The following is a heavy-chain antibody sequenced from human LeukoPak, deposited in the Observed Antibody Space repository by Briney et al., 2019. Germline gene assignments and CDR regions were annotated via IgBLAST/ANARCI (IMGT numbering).Heavy chain of an antibody. CDR1: GFTFTSYW. CDR2: INQDGSEK. D-gene: IGHD3-22*01. CDR3: ARDGYFYDSSDYD. Sequence: GSLRLSCAVSGFTFTSYWMRWVRQAPGKGVGWVANINQDGSEKYYVDSVKGRFTISRDNAKNSLFLQMNSLRAEDTAVYYCARDGYFYDSSDYDWGQGTLVTVSA. J-gene: IGHJ4*02. V-gene: IGHV3-7*03.